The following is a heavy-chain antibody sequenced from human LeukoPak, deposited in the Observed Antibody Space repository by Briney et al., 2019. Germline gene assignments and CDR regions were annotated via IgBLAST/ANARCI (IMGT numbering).Heavy chain of an antibody. CDR3: AREATDYYYYYMDV. D-gene: IGHD1-26*01. Sequence: PSETLSLTCTVSGYSISSGYYWGWIRQPPGKGLEWIGSIYHSGSTYYNPSLKSRVTISVDTSKNQFSLKLSSVTAADTAVYYCAREATDYYYYYMDVWGKGTTVTVSS. J-gene: IGHJ6*03. CDR1: GYSISSGYY. CDR2: IYHSGST. V-gene: IGHV4-38-2*02.